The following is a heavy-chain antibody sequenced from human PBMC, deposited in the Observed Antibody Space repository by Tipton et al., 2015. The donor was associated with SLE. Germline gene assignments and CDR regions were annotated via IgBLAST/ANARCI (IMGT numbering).Heavy chain of an antibody. CDR2: IYYSGST. CDR1: GGSISSSSYY. CDR3: ARLVSGSYSYFDY. J-gene: IGHJ4*02. D-gene: IGHD1-26*01. V-gene: IGHV4-39*01. Sequence: TLSLTCTVSGGSISSSSYYWGWIRQPPGKGLEWIGSIYYSGSTYYNPSLKSRVTISXDTSKNQFSLKLSSVTAADTAVYYCARLVSGSYSYFDYWGQGTLVTVSS.